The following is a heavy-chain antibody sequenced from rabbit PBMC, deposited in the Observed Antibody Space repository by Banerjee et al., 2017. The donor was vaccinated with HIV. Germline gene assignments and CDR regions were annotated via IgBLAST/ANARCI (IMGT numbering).Heavy chain of an antibody. CDR1: GFSFSEKEV. Sequence: QEQLVESGGGLVKPEGSLTLTCKASGFSFSEKEVMCWVRQAPGKGLEWIGCINTITAKSVYATWAKGRFTISKASSTTVTLQMTSLTAADTATYFCARNYVNVFDPWGPGTLVTVS. D-gene: IGHD1-1*01. V-gene: IGHV1S45*01. CDR3: ARNYVNVFDP. J-gene: IGHJ2*01. CDR2: INTITAKS.